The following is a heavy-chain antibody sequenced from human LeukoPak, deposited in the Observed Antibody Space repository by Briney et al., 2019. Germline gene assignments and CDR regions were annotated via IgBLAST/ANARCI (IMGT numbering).Heavy chain of an antibody. CDR2: WYNNGTS. D-gene: IGHD3/OR15-3a*01. CDR1: GGSISRSSYF. V-gene: IGHV4-39*07. J-gene: IGHJ4*02. Sequence: PSETLSLTCTVSGGSISRSSYFWGWIRQPPGEGLDWVASWYNNGTSYYNPSLQSRVTISLDTSKNQFSLRMTSVTAADTAVYYCASLGVGHYFFDFWGQGTLVTVSS. CDR3: ASLGVGHYFFDF.